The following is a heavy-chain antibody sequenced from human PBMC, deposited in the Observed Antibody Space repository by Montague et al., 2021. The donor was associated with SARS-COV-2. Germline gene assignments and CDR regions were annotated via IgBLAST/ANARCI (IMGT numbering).Heavy chain of an antibody. V-gene: IGHV4-39*01. CDR2: LTYAGSN. Sequence: SETLSLTCTVSGGSISSPDYYWGWIRQSPGQGWEWIGSLTYAGSNYSTPSLRSRVSFSMDTSKNHFSLSLNTVTAADTAVYFCARQLPSYCGTYKCYPYYFDVWGQGALVTVSS. J-gene: IGHJ4*02. CDR3: ARQLPSYCGTYKCYPYYFDV. D-gene: IGHD2-21*01. CDR1: GGSISSPDYY.